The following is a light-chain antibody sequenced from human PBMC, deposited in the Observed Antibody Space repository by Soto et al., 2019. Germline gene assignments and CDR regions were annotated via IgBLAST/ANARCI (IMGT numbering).Light chain of an antibody. CDR3: AAWDDSLRGVV. J-gene: IGLJ2*01. V-gene: IGLV2-11*01. CDR1: SSNVGDYNY. CDR2: DVT. Sequence: QSALTQPPSVSGSPGQSVTISCTGTSSNVGDYNYVSWYQQHPGKVPKLMIYDVTERPSGVPHRFSGSKSGNTASLTISGLQAEDEADYYCAAWDDSLRGVVFGGGTKLTVL.